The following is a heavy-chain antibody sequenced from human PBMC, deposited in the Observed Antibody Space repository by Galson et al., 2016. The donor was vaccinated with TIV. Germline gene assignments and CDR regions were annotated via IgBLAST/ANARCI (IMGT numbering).Heavy chain of an antibody. V-gene: IGHV5-51*01. CDR3: ARRGPRYGKFDY. D-gene: IGHD4-17*01. CDR2: VYPDDSDT. J-gene: IGHJ4*02. Sequence: GAEVKKPGESLKISCEASGYSFATYWIAWVRQKPGKGLEWMGIVYPDDSDTTYNPSFQGQVTFSADKSIHTAFLQWSSLEASDTAMYYCARRGPRYGKFDYWGQGTPVTVSS. CDR1: GYSFATYW.